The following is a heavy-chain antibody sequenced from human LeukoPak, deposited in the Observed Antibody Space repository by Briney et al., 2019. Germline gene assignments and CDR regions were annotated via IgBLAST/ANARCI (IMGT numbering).Heavy chain of an antibody. J-gene: IGHJ3*02. Sequence: ASVKVSCKASGYTFTGYYMHWVRQAPGQGLEWMGWINPNSGGTNYAQKFQGRVTMTRDTSISTAYMELSRLRSDDTAVYYCARPRGSMVRGARDAFDIWGQGTMVTVSS. V-gene: IGHV1-2*02. CDR3: ARPRGSMVRGARDAFDI. CDR1: GYTFTGYY. CDR2: INPNSGGT. D-gene: IGHD3-10*01.